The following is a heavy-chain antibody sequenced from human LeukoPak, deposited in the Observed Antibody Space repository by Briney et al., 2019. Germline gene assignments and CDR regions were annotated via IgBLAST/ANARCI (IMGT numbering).Heavy chain of an antibody. CDR2: INEDGSAT. CDR3: ARDAKYYFDSSGYH. Sequence: GGSLRLSCAASGFTFSRNWMSWVRQAPGKGLEWLANINEDGSATYYVDSVKGRFSISRDNGKNSLYLQMNSLRAGDTAGYYCARDAKYYFDSSGYHWGQGTQVTVSS. CDR1: GFTFSRNW. J-gene: IGHJ4*02. D-gene: IGHD3-22*01. V-gene: IGHV3-7*01.